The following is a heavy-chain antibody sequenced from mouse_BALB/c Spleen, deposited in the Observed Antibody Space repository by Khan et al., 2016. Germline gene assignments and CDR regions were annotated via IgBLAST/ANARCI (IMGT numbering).Heavy chain of an antibody. D-gene: IGHD2-1*01. Sequence: MQLEESGAELVRSGASVKLSCTASACNIKDYYIHWVKQRPEQGLEWIGWIDPESGDTEYGPKFQGRATVTADSSSNTAYLQLSSPTPEDSAVYYCNAIYYGNYIYFDYWGQGTTLTVSS. J-gene: IGHJ2*01. CDR2: IDPESGDT. CDR1: ACNIKDYY. V-gene: IGHV14-4*02. CDR3: NAIYYGNYIYFDY.